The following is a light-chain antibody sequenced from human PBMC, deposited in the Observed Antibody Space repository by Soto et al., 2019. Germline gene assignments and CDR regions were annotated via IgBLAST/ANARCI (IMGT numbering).Light chain of an antibody. CDR2: EVS. CDR1: RSDVGGYNY. J-gene: IGLJ1*01. Sequence: QSVLTQPASVYLSPGQSITISCTGTRSDVGGYNYVSWYQQHPGKAPKLMIYEVSNRPSGVSNRFSGSKSGNTASLTISGLQAEDEADYYCSSYTSSSILYVFGTGTKLTVL. CDR3: SSYTSSSILYV. V-gene: IGLV2-14*01.